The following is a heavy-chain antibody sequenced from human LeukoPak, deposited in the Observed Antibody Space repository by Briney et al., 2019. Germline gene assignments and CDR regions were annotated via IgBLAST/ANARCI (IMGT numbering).Heavy chain of an antibody. Sequence: GSSVKVSCKASGGTFSSYAISWVRQAPGQRLEWMGRIIPIFGTANYAQKFQGRVTITTDESTSTTYMELSSLRSEDTAVYYCARDPLAAGTVGAFDIWGQGTMVTVSS. CDR3: ARDPLAAGTVGAFDI. V-gene: IGHV1-69*05. CDR1: GGTFSSYA. CDR2: IIPIFGTA. J-gene: IGHJ3*02. D-gene: IGHD6-13*01.